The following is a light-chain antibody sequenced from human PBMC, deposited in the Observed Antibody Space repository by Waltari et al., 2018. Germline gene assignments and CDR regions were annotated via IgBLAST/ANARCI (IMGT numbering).Light chain of an antibody. CDR2: GAS. J-gene: IGKJ1*01. Sequence: EIVLTQSPGTLSLSPGARATPSCRASQSVSRTLAWYQQKPGQAPRLLIYGASIRATGIPDRFSGSGSGTDFTLKISRVEAEDVGVYYCMQSLQALWTFGQGTKVEFK. CDR3: MQSLQALWT. CDR1: QSVSRT. V-gene: IGKV3-20*01.